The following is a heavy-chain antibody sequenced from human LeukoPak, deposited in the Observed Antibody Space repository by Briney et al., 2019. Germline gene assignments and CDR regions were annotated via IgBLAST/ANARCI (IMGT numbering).Heavy chain of an antibody. J-gene: IGHJ4*02. D-gene: IGHD6-25*01. Sequence: GGSLRLSCSASGFTFSNYAMHWVRQAPGKGLECISYISRSSDTIYYADSVKGRFTISRDNAKNSVYLQMNSLRDEDTAVYYCARGSSAPDYWGQGTLVTVSS. V-gene: IGHV3-48*02. CDR1: GFTFSNYA. CDR3: ARGSSAPDY. CDR2: ISRSSDTI.